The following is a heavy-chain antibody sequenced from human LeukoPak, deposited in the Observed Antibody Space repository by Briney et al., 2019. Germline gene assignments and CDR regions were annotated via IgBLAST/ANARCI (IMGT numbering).Heavy chain of an antibody. J-gene: IGHJ4*02. Sequence: GGSLRLSCAASGFTFDDYGVSWVRQAPGKGLEWVSGINWNGGSTGYADSVKGRFTISRDNAKNSLYLQMNSLRAEDTALYYCARDSNLGIAAAGAFDYWGQGTLVTVSS. V-gene: IGHV3-20*04. D-gene: IGHD6-13*01. CDR3: ARDSNLGIAAAGAFDY. CDR1: GFTFDDYG. CDR2: INWNGGST.